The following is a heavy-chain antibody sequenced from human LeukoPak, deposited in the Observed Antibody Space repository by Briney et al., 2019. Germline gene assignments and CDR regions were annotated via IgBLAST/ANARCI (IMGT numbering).Heavy chain of an antibody. CDR2: ISSSGSTI. CDR3: ARDGAVSLYYFYAMDV. Sequence: GGSLRLSCAASGFTFSDYYMSWIRQAPGKGPEWVSYISSSGSTISYAGSVKGRFTISRDNAKNSLYLQMNSLRAEDTAVYYCARDGAVSLYYFYAMDVWGQGTTVTVAS. CDR1: GFTFSDYY. D-gene: IGHD3-16*01. V-gene: IGHV3-11*01. J-gene: IGHJ6*02.